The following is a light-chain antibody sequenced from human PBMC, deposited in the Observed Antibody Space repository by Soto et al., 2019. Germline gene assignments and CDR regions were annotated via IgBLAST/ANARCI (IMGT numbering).Light chain of an antibody. CDR1: SSDVGGYNY. CDR3: CSYAGTYSHV. V-gene: IGLV2-11*01. CDR2: DVN. Sequence: QSVLTQPRSVSGSPGQSVTISCTGSSSDVGGYNYVSWYQQHPGKAPKLMIYDVNKRPSGVPDRFSGSKSGNTASLTISGLQAEDEADYYCCSYAGTYSHVFGTGTKLTVL. J-gene: IGLJ1*01.